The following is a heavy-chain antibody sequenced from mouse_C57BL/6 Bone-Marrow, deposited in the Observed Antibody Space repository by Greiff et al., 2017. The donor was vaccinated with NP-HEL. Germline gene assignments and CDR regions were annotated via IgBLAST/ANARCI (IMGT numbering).Heavy chain of an antibody. Sequence: EVQLVESGGDLVKPGGSLQLSCAASGFTFSSYGMSLVRPTPDKRLEWVATISSGGSYTYYPDSVKGRFTISRDNAKNTLYLQMSSLKSEDTAMYYCARAYYGSSYSFDYWGQGTTLTVSS. CDR3: ARAYYGSSYSFDY. CDR2: ISSGGSYT. V-gene: IGHV5-6*01. D-gene: IGHD1-1*01. J-gene: IGHJ2*01. CDR1: GFTFSSYG.